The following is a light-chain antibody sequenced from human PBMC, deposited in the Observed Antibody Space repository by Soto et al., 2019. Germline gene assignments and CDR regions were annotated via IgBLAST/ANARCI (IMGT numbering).Light chain of an antibody. Sequence: QSALTQPRSVSVSPGQSVTISCTGTSSDVGGYNFVSWYQQHPGKAPKFMIYDVTKRPSGVPDRFSGSKSGNTASLTISGLQAEDEADYYCCSYVGSYTSYVFGTGTKVTVL. V-gene: IGLV2-11*01. CDR3: CSYVGSYTSYV. CDR1: SSDVGGYNF. J-gene: IGLJ1*01. CDR2: DVT.